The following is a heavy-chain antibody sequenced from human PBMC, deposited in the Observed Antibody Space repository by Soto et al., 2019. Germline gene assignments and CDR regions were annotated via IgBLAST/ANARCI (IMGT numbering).Heavy chain of an antibody. CDR3: ARVGLVVPAAMASGYYGMDV. J-gene: IGHJ6*02. D-gene: IGHD2-2*01. V-gene: IGHV1-2*04. Sequence: ASVKVSCKASGYTFTGYYMHCVRQAPGQGLEWMGWINPNSGGTNYAQKFQGWVTMTRDTSISTAYMELSRLRSDDTAVYYCARVGLVVPAAMASGYYGMDVWGQGTTVTVSS. CDR1: GYTFTGYY. CDR2: INPNSGGT.